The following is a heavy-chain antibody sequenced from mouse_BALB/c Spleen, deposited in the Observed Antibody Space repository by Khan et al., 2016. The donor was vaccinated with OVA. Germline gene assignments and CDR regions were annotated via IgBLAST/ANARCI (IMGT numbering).Heavy chain of an antibody. J-gene: IGHJ2*01. CDR1: GYTFTNYW. Sequence: VQLQQSGAELEKPGASVKMSCKASGYTFTNYWMHWVKQRPGQGLEWIGYINPSTGYTEYNQKFKDKATLTAEKSSSTAYMQLSNRTSEDSAVYYCARPYGSSYDYWGQGTTLTVSS. CDR2: INPSTGYT. CDR3: ARPYGSSYDY. V-gene: IGHV1-7*01. D-gene: IGHD1-1*01.